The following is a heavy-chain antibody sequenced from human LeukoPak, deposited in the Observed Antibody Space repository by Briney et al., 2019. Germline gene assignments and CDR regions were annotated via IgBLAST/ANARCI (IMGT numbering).Heavy chain of an antibody. V-gene: IGHV3-33*01. CDR1: GFTFSSYG. CDR2: IWYDGSNK. CDR3: ATAITEGPDDAFDI. Sequence: GGSLRLSCAASGFTFSSYGMHWVRQAPGKGLEWVAVIWYDGSNKYYADSVKGRFTISRDNSRNTLYLQMNSLRAEDTAVYYGATAITEGPDDAFDIWGQGTMVTVSS. J-gene: IGHJ3*02. D-gene: IGHD3-10*01.